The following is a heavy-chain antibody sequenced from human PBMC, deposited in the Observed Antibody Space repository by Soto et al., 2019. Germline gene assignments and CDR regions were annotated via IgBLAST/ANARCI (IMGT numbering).Heavy chain of an antibody. D-gene: IGHD1-1*01. J-gene: IGHJ5*02. CDR3: ARLATDSVEYWFDP. Sequence: PGGSLRLSCAASGFTFSSYWMSWVRQAPGTGLEWVANIKQDGSEKHYVDSVKGRYTVSRDNAKNSLYLQMNSLRGEDTAVYYCARLATDSVEYWFDPWGQGTRVTVSS. CDR2: IKQDGSEK. V-gene: IGHV3-7*02. CDR1: GFTFSSYW.